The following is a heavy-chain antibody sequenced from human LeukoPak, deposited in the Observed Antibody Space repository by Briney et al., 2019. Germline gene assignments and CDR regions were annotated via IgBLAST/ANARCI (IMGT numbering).Heavy chain of an antibody. CDR1: GFSLKTYN. Sequence: GGSLRLSCAASGFSLKTYNMNWVRQAPGKGLEWVANIKQDGSEKYYVDSVKGRFTISRDNAKNSLYLQMNSLRAEDTAVYYCARLRADWLLYYYYYGMDVWGQGTTVTVSS. CDR2: IKQDGSEK. CDR3: ARLRADWLLYYYYYGMDV. J-gene: IGHJ6*02. D-gene: IGHD3-9*01. V-gene: IGHV3-7*01.